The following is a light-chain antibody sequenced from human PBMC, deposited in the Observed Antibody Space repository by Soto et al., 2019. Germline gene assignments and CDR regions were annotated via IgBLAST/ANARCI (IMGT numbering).Light chain of an antibody. J-gene: IGKJ1*01. CDR2: DVS. Sequence: DIQMTQSPSTLSASVGDRVTITCRASQSVRSWLAWYQQKPGRAPKFLLYDVSSLESGVPSRFSGSGSATEFILTINGLQPDDFATYFCQQFKSDTWTFGQGTKVDIK. CDR3: QQFKSDTWT. CDR1: QSVRSW. V-gene: IGKV1-5*01.